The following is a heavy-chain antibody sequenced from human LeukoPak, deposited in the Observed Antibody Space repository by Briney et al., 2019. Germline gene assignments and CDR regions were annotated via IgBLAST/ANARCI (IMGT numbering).Heavy chain of an antibody. J-gene: IGHJ4*02. D-gene: IGHD3-22*01. V-gene: IGHV3-23*01. CDR1: GFTFSDYY. CDR2: ISGSSGST. Sequence: GGSLRLSCAASGFTFSDYYMSWIRQAPGKGLEWVSAISGSSGSTNYADSVKGRFTISRDNSKNTLYLQMNSLRAEDTAVYYCAKDRHYYDSSGYDYFDYWGQGTLVTVSS. CDR3: AKDRHYYDSSGYDYFDY.